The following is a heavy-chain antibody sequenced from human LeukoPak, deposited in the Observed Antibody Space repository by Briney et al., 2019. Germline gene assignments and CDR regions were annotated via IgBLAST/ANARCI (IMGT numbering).Heavy chain of an antibody. V-gene: IGHV4-4*07. D-gene: IGHD3-16*01. CDR3: AGSQGEYYFIDV. Sequence: SETLSLTYTVSGGSISSYYWSWIRQPAGKGLEWIGRIYSSGSTNYNPSLQSRVTISVDTSKNQFSLNLTSVTAADTAVYYCAGSQGEYYFIDVWGKGTTVTVSS. CDR2: IYSSGST. J-gene: IGHJ6*03. CDR1: GGSISSYY.